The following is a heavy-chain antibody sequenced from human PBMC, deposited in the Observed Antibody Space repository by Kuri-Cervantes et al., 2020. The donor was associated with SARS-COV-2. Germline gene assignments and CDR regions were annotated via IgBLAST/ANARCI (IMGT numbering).Heavy chain of an antibody. D-gene: IGHD4-11*01. J-gene: IGHJ4*02. CDR1: GGSFSGYY. CDR3: ARGRTVTLKY. Sequence: SQTLSLTCAVYGGSFSGYYWSWIRQPPGKGLEWIGEINHSGSTNYNPSLKSRVTISVDTSKNQFSLKLSSVTAADTAVYYCARGRTVTLKYWGQGTRVTGYS. V-gene: IGHV4-34*01. CDR2: INHSGST.